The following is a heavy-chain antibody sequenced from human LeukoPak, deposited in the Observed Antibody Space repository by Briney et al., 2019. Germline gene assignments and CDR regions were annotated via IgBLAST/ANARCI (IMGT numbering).Heavy chain of an antibody. CDR3: ARDYGDYWWFDP. CDR2: MSWNSGSI. V-gene: IGHV3-9*01. Sequence: PGRSLRLSCAASGFTFDDYAMHWVRHAPGKGLEWVSGMSWNSGSIVYADSVKGRFTISRDNAKNSLYLQMNSLRAEDTALYYCARDYGDYWWFDPWGQGTLVTVSS. D-gene: IGHD4-17*01. CDR1: GFTFDDYA. J-gene: IGHJ5*02.